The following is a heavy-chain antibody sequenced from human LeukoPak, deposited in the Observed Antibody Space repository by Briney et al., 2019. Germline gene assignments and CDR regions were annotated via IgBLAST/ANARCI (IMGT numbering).Heavy chain of an antibody. V-gene: IGHV3-23*01. CDR2: VSGSGGST. Sequence: PGGSLRLSCAASGFTFSTYAMSWVREAPGKGLEWVSAVSGSGGSTYYADSVKGRFTISRDNSKNTLYLRMNSLRAEDTAVYYCAKDSAQSYYYGSGSYYQFWGQGTLVTVSS. CDR1: GFTFSTYA. CDR3: AKDSAQSYYYGSGSYYQF. D-gene: IGHD3-10*01. J-gene: IGHJ4*02.